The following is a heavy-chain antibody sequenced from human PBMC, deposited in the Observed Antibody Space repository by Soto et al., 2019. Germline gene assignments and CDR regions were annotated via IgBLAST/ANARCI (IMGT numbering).Heavy chain of an antibody. J-gene: IGHJ6*02. D-gene: IGHD2-2*01. CDR1: GGSIRVQSYY. CDR3: AAICSSPSCYGTDV. CDR2: SYYSGTS. V-gene: IGHV4-39*01. Sequence: SETLSLTCTVSGGSIRVQSYYWTWIRQTPGKGLEWVGSSYYSGTSYFNPALKGRVTISVDTSTNQFSLRLTSVTAADTAVYYCAAICSSPSCYGTDVWGQGTSVTVSS.